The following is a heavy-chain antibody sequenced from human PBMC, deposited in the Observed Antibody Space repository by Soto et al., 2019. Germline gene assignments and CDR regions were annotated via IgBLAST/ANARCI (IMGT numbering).Heavy chain of an antibody. CDR1: GASISTGKW. V-gene: IGHV4-4*02. Sequence: QVQLQESGPGLVKPSETLTLTCAVSGASISTGKWWSWVRQPPGKVLEWIGEISHSVSANYNPALRSRVTIEVDKSKNQFSLKLSVTAADTAMYYCTRDGDYGYSLAYCGQGTLVTVSS. J-gene: IGHJ4*02. D-gene: IGHD5-18*01. CDR3: TRDGDYGYSLAY. CDR2: ISHSVSA.